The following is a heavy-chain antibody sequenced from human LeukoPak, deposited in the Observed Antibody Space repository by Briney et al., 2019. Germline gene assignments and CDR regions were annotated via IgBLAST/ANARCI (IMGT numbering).Heavy chain of an antibody. CDR3: ARWYSSGWALDY. CDR1: GGTISSYY. CDR2: IHSSGST. V-gene: IGHV4-59*08. J-gene: IGHJ4*02. Sequence: SETLSLTCTVSGGTISSYYWNWIRQPPGKGLEWIGYIHSSGSTKYNPSLKSRVTISVDTSKNQFSLKLSSVTAADTAVYYCARWYSSGWALDYWGQGTLVTVSS. D-gene: IGHD6-19*01.